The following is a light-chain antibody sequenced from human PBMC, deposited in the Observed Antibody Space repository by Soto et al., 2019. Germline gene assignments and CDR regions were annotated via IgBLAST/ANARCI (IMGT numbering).Light chain of an antibody. CDR3: QMYNSARWT. V-gene: IGKV1-27*01. Sequence: DIQMTHSPSSPSSFVGDRITGPCRASQGISNYLAWYQQKPGKVPKLLIYAASTLQSGVPTRFSGSGSGTDFILTISSLQPEDVATYYCQMYNSARWTFGQGTKV. CDR1: QGISNY. J-gene: IGKJ1*01. CDR2: AAS.